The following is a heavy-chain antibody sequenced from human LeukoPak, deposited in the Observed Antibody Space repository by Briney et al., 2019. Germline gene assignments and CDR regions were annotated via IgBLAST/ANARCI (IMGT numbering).Heavy chain of an antibody. D-gene: IGHD3-16*02. J-gene: IGHJ4*02. CDR3: ARDWSFGEVIVDLNYFDY. V-gene: IGHV3-21*01. CDR2: ISSSSSYI. Sequence: GGSLRLSCAASGFTFSSYSMNWVRQAPGKGLEWVSSISSSSSYIYYADSVKGRFTISRDNAKNSLYLQMNSLRAEDTAVYYCARDWSFGEVIVDLNYFDYWGQGTLVTVSS. CDR1: GFTFSSYS.